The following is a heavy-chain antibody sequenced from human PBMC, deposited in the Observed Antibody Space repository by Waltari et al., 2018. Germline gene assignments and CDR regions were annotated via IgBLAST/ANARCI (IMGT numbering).Heavy chain of an antibody. CDR3: NNRISTVDY. J-gene: IGHJ4*02. Sequence: EVQLVESGGGLVQPGRSLRLSCSASGFTFGDYGVSWVRQAPGKGLEWVGFIKAKFYGGTTEYAASVRDRFTISRDDSKSIAYLQMNSLKTEDTAVYYCNNRISTVDYWGQGTLVTVSS. V-gene: IGHV3-49*04. CDR2: IKAKFYGGTT. CDR1: GFTFGDYG. D-gene: IGHD2-21*01.